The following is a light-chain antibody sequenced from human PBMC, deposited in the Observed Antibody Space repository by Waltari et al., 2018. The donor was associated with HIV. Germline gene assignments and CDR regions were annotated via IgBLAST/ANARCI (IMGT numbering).Light chain of an antibody. CDR3: AAYIGPWV. Sequence: SALTQPASVSGSPGQSIPVPGIGASRGFRTYNYVSWYQHHPGKAPRLLIYDVTNRPSGVSHRFSGSKSGDTASLIISGLQAEDEADYFCAAYIGPWVFGGGTRLTV. CDR2: DVT. J-gene: IGLJ3*02. CDR1: SRGFRTYNY. V-gene: IGLV2-14*01.